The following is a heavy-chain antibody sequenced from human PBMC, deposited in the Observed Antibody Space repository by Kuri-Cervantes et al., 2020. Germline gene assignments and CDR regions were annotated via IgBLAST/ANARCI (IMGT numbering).Heavy chain of an antibody. CDR3: ARGGTRGYAWFDP. CDR2: IYSGGST. CDR1: GFTVSSNY. V-gene: IGHV3-66*01. J-gene: IGHJ5*02. Sequence: GESLKISCAASGFTVSSNYMSWVRQAPGKGLEWVSVIYSGGSTYYADSVKGRFTISRDNSKNTLYLQMNSLRAEGTAVYYCARGGTRGYAWFDPWGQGTLVTVSS. D-gene: IGHD5-12*01.